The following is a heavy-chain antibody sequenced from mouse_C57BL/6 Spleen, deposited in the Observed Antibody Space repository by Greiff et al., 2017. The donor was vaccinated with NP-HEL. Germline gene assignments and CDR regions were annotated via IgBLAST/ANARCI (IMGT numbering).Heavy chain of an antibody. D-gene: IGHD2-14*01. Sequence: LEESGPELVKPGASVKISCKASGYAFSSSWMNWVKQRPGKGLEWIGRIYPGDGDTNYNGKFKGKATLTADKSSSTAYMQLSSLTSEDSAVYFCARSIGAYWGKGTLVTVSA. CDR1: GYAFSSSW. CDR2: IYPGDGDT. CDR3: ARSIGAY. V-gene: IGHV1-82*01. J-gene: IGHJ3*01.